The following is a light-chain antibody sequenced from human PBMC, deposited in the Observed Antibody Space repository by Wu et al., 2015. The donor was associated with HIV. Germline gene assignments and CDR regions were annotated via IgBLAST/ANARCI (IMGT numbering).Light chain of an antibody. V-gene: IGKV1-27*01. CDR2: AAS. CDR3: QKYSSAPGALT. J-gene: IGKJ4*01. CDR1: QGISNY. Sequence: DIQMTQSPSSLSASVGDRVTITCRASQGISNYLAWYQQKPGKVPKLLIYAASTLQSGVPSRFSGSGSGTDFTLTISSLQPEDVATYYCQKYSSAPGALTFGGGPRWRSN.